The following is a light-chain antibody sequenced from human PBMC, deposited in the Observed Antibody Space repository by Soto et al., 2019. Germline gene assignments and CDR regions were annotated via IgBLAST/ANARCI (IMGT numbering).Light chain of an antibody. V-gene: IGKV3-15*01. CDR3: QQFYNYPRT. CDR2: GES. CDR1: QSVSSN. J-gene: IGKJ1*01. Sequence: EIVMTQSPATLSVSPGERATLSCRASQSVSSNLAWYQQKPGQAPRLLIYGESTRATGIPARFSGSGSGTEFTLTISSLQSEDFGTYFCQQFYNYPRTFGQGTKVEIK.